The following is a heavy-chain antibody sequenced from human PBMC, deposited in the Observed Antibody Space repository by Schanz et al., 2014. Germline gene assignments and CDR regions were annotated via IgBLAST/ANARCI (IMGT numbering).Heavy chain of an antibody. CDR1: GFTLSSYG. V-gene: IGHV3-33*01. D-gene: IGHD1-1*01. Sequence: QVQLVESGGGVVQPGRSLRLSCSASGFTLSSYGMHWVRQAPGKGLEWVAVIWYNGSNKYYADSVKGRFTIARDNSKNTLFLQMDSLRVEDTAVYYCMAMGRNTSHYFDHWGQGTLVTVSS. CDR3: MAMGRNTSHYFDH. J-gene: IGHJ4*02. CDR2: IWYNGSNK.